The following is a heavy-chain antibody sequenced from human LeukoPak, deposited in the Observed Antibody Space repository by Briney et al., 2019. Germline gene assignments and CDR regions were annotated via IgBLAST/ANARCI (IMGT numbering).Heavy chain of an antibody. CDR3: ARAGGGYSSGWYVGILDY. CDR2: ISAYNGNT. D-gene: IGHD6-19*01. V-gene: IGHV1-18*01. CDR1: GYTFTSYG. Sequence: GASVKVSCKASGYTFTSYGISWVRQAPGQGLEWMGWISAYNGNTNYAQKLQGRVTMTTDTSTSTAYMELRSLRSDDTVVYYCARAGGGYSSGWYVGILDYWGQGTLVTVSS. J-gene: IGHJ4*02.